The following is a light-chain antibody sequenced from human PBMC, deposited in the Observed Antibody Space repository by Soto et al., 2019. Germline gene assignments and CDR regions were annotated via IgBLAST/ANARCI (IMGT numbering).Light chain of an antibody. Sequence: DIVMTQSPDSLTVSLGERATINCKSSQSVLYRSNDMNYLAWYQQKPGQPPKLLIYWASTRESGVPDRFSGSGSGTDFTLTISSLQAEDVAVYYCQQYYSTPWTFGQGTKVEIK. CDR3: QQYYSTPWT. V-gene: IGKV4-1*01. CDR2: WAS. J-gene: IGKJ1*01. CDR1: QSVLYRSNDMNY.